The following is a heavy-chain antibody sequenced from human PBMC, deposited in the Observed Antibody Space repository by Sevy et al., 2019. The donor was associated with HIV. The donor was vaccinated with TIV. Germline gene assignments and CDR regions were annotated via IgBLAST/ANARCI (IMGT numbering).Heavy chain of an antibody. CDR1: GFTFRNYW. V-gene: IGHV3-74*01. Sequence: GGSLRLSCAASGFTFRNYWMHWVRQAPGKGLVSVSYIHTDGSSSYYADYVKGRFTISRDNAQNTLYLPMNSLRAEDTAVYYCARAGIGDFWSGYYGIDHWGQGTLVTVSS. CDR3: ARAGIGDFWSGYYGIDH. J-gene: IGHJ4*02. D-gene: IGHD3-3*01. CDR2: IHTDGSSS.